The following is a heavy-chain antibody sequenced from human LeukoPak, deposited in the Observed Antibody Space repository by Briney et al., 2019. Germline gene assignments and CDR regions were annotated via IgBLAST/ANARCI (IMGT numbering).Heavy chain of an antibody. CDR2: INPNSGGT. CDR1: GYTFTGYY. Sequence: ASVKVSCKAPGYTFTGYYMHWVRQAPGQGLEWVGWINPNSGGTNYAQKFQGRVTMTRDTSISTAYMELSRLRSDDTAVYYCARLSSACSGGSCYSGNWFDPWGQGTLVTVSS. J-gene: IGHJ5*02. CDR3: ARLSSACSGGSCYSGNWFDP. V-gene: IGHV1-2*02. D-gene: IGHD2-15*01.